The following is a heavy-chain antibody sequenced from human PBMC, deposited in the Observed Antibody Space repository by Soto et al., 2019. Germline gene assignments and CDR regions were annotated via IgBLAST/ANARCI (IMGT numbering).Heavy chain of an antibody. CDR3: AKEESTEERFDY. V-gene: IGHV3-30*18. Sequence: GGSLRLSCAASGFTFSSYGMHWVRQAPGKGLEWVAVISYDGSNKYYADSVKGRFTISRDNSKNTLYLQMNSLRAEDTAVYYCAKEESTEERFDYWGQGTLVTVSS. CDR2: ISYDGSNK. J-gene: IGHJ4*02. CDR1: GFTFSSYG. D-gene: IGHD4-4*01.